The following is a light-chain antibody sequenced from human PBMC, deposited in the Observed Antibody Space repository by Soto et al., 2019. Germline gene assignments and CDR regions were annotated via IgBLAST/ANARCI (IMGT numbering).Light chain of an antibody. CDR3: QEASSIPIT. CDR1: QTINTR. CDR2: AAS. V-gene: IGKV1-12*01. Sequence: DIQMTQSPSTLSSSVGDRVTITCRATQTINTRLAWYQQKPGKAPKLLIYAASNLQSGVPSRFSASGSGTDFTLTLNSLQPEDFGTYYCQEASSIPITFGQGTRLEIK. J-gene: IGKJ5*01.